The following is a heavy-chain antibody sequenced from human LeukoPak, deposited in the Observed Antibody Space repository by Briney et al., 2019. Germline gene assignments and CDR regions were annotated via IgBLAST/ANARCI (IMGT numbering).Heavy chain of an antibody. V-gene: IGHV4-31*03. CDR3: ARDAHERGSSWYYFDY. CDR2: DYSSGSA. CDR1: GGSISSGGYH. J-gene: IGHJ4*02. D-gene: IGHD6-13*01. Sequence: SKTLSLTCTVSGGSISSGGYHWGWIRQLPGKGLEYIGYDYSSGSAYYNPSLKSRVTISVDTSKNQFSLKLSSVTAADTAVYYCARDAHERGSSWYYFDYWGQGTLVTVSS.